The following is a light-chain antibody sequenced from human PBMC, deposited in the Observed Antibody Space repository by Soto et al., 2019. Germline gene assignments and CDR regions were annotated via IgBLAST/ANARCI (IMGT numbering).Light chain of an antibody. J-gene: IGKJ1*01. CDR1: RSVSSN. CDR3: QQYSNWPRT. Sequence: EIVMTQSPATLSVSPWERATLSCRASRSVSSNLAWYQQRPGQAPRLLIYGASTRATDIPPRFSGSGSGTEFTLTISSLQPEDFAVYYCQQYSNWPRTFGQGTKVDIK. V-gene: IGKV3D-15*01. CDR2: GAS.